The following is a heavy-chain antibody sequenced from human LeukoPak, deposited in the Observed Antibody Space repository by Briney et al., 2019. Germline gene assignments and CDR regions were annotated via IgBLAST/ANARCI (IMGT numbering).Heavy chain of an antibody. CDR1: GFTFSTYS. V-gene: IGHV3-48*02. D-gene: IGHD3-22*01. J-gene: IGHJ3*02. CDR2: ITSSSSTI. Sequence: PGGSLRLSCAASGFTFSTYSMNWVRQAPGKGLEWVSYITSSSSTIYYADSVRGRFTISRDNAKNSLYLQMNSLRDEDTAVYYCARVDCMIGAFDIWGQGTMVTVSS. CDR3: ARVDCMIGAFDI.